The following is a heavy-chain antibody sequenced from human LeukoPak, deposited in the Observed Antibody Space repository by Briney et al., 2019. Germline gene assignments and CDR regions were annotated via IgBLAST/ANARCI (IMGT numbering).Heavy chain of an antibody. Sequence: GGSLRLSCAASGFTFSSSAMSWVRQVPGKGLEWVAVISYDGSNKYYADSVKGRFTISRDNSKNTLYLQMNSLRNEDTAVFYCAKNQMDPDYYGSGSFDYWGQGALVTVSS. D-gene: IGHD3-10*01. CDR1: GFTFSSSA. J-gene: IGHJ4*02. CDR3: AKNQMDPDYYGSGSFDY. CDR2: ISYDGSNK. V-gene: IGHV3-30-3*02.